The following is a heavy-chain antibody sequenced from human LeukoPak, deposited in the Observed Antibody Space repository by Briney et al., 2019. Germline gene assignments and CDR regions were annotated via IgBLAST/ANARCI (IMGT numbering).Heavy chain of an antibody. CDR1: GGTFSSCV. Sequence: VSSVKVPCKTSGGTFSSCVIIWLGQPPEQEREWMGGIGPIYGTANYAQKFQDRVTITADEATTTAYMELSSLRLSDTAVYDCERGVGDGGSDSSYRWGQGTLVTVSS. CDR3: ERGVGDGGSDSSYR. D-gene: IGHD3-16*01. V-gene: IGHV1-69*13. CDR2: IGPIYGTA. J-gene: IGHJ5*02.